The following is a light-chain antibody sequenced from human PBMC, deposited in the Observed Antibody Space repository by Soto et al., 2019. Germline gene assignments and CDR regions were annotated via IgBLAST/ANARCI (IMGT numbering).Light chain of an antibody. CDR3: SSYTSSNTLV. Sequence: QSALTQPASVSGSPGQSITISCTGTSSDVGGYSYVSWYQQHPGKAPKLMIYEVSNRPSGVSNRFSGSKSGNTASLTISGLQAEDEADYYCSSYTSSNTLVFGSGTQLTVL. CDR1: SSDVGGYSY. J-gene: IGLJ7*01. V-gene: IGLV2-14*01. CDR2: EVS.